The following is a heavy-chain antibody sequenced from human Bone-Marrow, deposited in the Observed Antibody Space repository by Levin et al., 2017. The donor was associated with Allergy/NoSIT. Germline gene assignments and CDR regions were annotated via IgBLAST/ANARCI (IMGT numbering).Heavy chain of an antibody. CDR1: GGSIRSGDYY. CDR2: IYYSGST. V-gene: IGHV4-30-4*01. J-gene: IGHJ2*01. Sequence: SQTLSLPCTVSGGSIRSGDYYWSWIRQPPGKGLEWIGYIYYSGSTYYNPSLKSRVTISVDTSKNQFSLKLSSVTAADTAVYYCARVSLINWGQHNWYFDLWGRGTLVTVSS. CDR3: ARVSLINWGQHNWYFDL. D-gene: IGHD7-27*01.